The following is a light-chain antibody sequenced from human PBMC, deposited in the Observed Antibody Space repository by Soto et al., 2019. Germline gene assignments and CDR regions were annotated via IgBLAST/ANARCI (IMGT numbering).Light chain of an antibody. V-gene: IGKV3-11*01. J-gene: IGKJ4*01. CDR3: QQRSNWPPALS. Sequence: EVVLPQSPATLSLSPGDSATLSCRAIQSVNNFLAWYQQKPDQTPRLLISDASKRATGIPCRFSGSGSGTDFTLTINSLEPEDCAVYYCQQRSNWPPALSFGGGTKVDIK. CDR2: DAS. CDR1: QSVNNF.